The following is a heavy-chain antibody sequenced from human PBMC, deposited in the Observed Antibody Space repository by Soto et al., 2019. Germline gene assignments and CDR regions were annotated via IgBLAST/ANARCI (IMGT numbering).Heavy chain of an antibody. Sequence: GGSLRLSCAASGFTFSSYAMHWVRQAPGKGLEWVAVISYDGSNKYYADSVKGRFTISRDNSKNTLYLQMNSLRAEDTAVYYCARDRLALTFDAFDIWGQGTMVTVSS. CDR1: GFTFSSYA. D-gene: IGHD3-16*01. CDR3: ARDRLALTFDAFDI. J-gene: IGHJ3*02. V-gene: IGHV3-30-3*01. CDR2: ISYDGSNK.